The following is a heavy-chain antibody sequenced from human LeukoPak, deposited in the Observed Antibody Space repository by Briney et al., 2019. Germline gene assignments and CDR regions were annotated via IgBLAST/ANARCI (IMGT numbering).Heavy chain of an antibody. D-gene: IGHD1-26*01. CDR2: IKQDGSEK. J-gene: IGHJ6*03. CDR3: ARVKDGSLGPLLYYYYYMDV. V-gene: IGHV3-7*01. CDR1: GFTFSNYW. Sequence: GGSLRLSCAASGFTFSNYWMSWVRQAPGKGLEWVANIKQDGSEKYYVDSVKGRFTISRDNAKNSLYLQMNSLRAEDTAVYYCARVKDGSLGPLLYYYYYMDVWGKGTMVTVSS.